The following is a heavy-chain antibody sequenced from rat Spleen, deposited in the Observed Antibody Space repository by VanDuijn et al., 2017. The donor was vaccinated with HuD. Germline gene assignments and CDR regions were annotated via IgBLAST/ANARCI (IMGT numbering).Heavy chain of an antibody. D-gene: IGHD1-10*01. J-gene: IGHJ2*01. CDR3: ARSTYNNYFDY. Sequence: EVQLQESGPGLVKPSQSLSLTCSVTGYSITSGYGWNWIRKFPGNKLEWMGYINSAGSTSYNPSLKSRVSITRDTSKNQFFLQLNSVTTEDTATYYCARSTYNNYFDYWGQGVMVTVSS. CDR2: INSAGST. V-gene: IGHV3-3*01. CDR1: GYSITSGYG.